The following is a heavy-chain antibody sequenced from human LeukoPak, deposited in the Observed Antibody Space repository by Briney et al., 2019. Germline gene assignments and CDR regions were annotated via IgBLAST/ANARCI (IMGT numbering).Heavy chain of an antibody. J-gene: IGHJ4*02. Sequence: QPGGSLRLSCAASGFTFSSYAMSWVRQAPGKGLEWVSAISGSGGSTYYADSVKRRFTISRDNSKNTLYLQMNSLRAEDTAVYYCAKDLVPYGSGSYYGYWGQGTLVTVSS. CDR3: AKDLVPYGSGSYYGY. D-gene: IGHD3-10*01. CDR1: GFTFSSYA. CDR2: ISGSGGST. V-gene: IGHV3-23*01.